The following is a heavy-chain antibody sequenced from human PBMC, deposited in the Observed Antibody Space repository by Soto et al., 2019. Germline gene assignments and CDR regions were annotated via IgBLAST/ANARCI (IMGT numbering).Heavy chain of an antibody. Sequence: EVQLVESGGGLVQPGGSLRLSCAASGFTFSSYWMHWVRQAPGKGLVWVSRINSDGSSTSYADSVKGRFTISRDNAKNTLYLQMHSLRVEDTAVYYCARGGASSSWRYFDYWGQGTLVTVSS. V-gene: IGHV3-74*01. CDR2: INSDGSST. D-gene: IGHD6-13*01. CDR1: GFTFSSYW. J-gene: IGHJ4*02. CDR3: ARGGASSSWRYFDY.